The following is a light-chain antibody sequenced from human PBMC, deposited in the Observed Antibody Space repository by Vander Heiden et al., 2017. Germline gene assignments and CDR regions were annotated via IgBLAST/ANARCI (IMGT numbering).Light chain of an antibody. CDR3: QQPSYWPPLT. J-gene: IGKJ4*01. CDR1: QSVSSY. Sequence: EIVLTQSPATLSLSPGERATLSCRASQSVSSYLAWYQPKPGQAPRLLTYDASNRATGIPARFSRSGCGTDFTLTISRRAPEDFAVYYCQQPSYWPPLTFGGGTKVEIK. CDR2: DAS. V-gene: IGKV3-11*01.